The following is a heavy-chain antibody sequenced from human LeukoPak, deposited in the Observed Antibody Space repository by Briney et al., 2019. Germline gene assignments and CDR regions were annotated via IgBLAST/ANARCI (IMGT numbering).Heavy chain of an antibody. J-gene: IGHJ4*02. CDR3: TRLYVRGVIDYFDY. V-gene: IGHV3-73*01. CDR2: IKNKANSYAT. D-gene: IGHD3-10*01. Sequence: GGSLKLSCAASGFTFSGSPMYWVRQAPGEGLEWVGRIKNKANSYATAYTASVKGRFTISRDDSRNTTYLQMNSLKIEDTAVYYCTRLYVRGVIDYFDYWGQGTLVTVSS. CDR1: GFTFSGSP.